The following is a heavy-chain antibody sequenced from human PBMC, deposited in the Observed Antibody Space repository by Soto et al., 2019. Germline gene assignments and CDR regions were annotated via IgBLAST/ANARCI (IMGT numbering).Heavy chain of an antibody. CDR1: GYTFTSYG. J-gene: IGHJ6*03. V-gene: IGHV1-18*01. CDR2: ISAYNGNT. D-gene: IGHD4-4*01. Sequence: ASVKVSCKASGYTFTSYGISWVRQAPGQGLEWMGWISAYNGNTNYAQKLQGRVTMTTDTSTSTAYMELRSLRSDDTAVYYCARVRPTVKEYYYYMDVWGKGTTVTVSS. CDR3: ARVRPTVKEYYYYMDV.